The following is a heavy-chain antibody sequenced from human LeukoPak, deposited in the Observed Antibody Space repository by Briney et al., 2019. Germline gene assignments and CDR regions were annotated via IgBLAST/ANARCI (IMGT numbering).Heavy chain of an antibody. J-gene: IGHJ4*02. CDR1: GFTVSSNY. Sequence: GGSLRLSCAASGFTVSSNYMSWVRQAPGKGLEWVSVIYSGGSTYYAESVKGRFTISRDNAKNTLYLHMNRIRCEHTTVYYWPSGVGAAPYYFDYWGQGTLVTVSS. D-gene: IGHD1-26*01. CDR3: PSGVGAAPYYFDY. CDR2: IYSGGST. V-gene: IGHV3-53*01.